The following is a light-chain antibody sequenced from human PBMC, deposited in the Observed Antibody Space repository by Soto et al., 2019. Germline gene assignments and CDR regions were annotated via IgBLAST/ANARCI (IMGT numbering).Light chain of an antibody. CDR3: QQYDNLPLT. CDR2: YAS. V-gene: IGKV1-33*01. Sequence: DVQMTLSPSSLSASVGDRFTITFQASQDISSYLSWYQQKPGKAPKLLIYYASNLQPGVPSRFSGSGSGTDFSFSISSLQPEDIATYYCQQYDNLPLTFGEGTKVDIK. J-gene: IGKJ4*01. CDR1: QDISSY.